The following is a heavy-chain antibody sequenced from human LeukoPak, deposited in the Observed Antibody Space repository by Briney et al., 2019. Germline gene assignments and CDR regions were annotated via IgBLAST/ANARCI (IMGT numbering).Heavy chain of an antibody. CDR3: AKDLRFGELLPYFDY. CDR1: GFTFSSYA. CDR2: ISGSGGST. D-gene: IGHD3-10*01. J-gene: IGHJ4*02. Sequence: PGGSLRLSCAASGFTFSSYAMSWVRQAPGKGLEWVSAISGSGGSTYYADSVKGRFTISRDNSKNTLYLQMNSLRAEDTAVYYCAKDLRFGELLPYFDYWGQGTLVTVSS. V-gene: IGHV3-23*01.